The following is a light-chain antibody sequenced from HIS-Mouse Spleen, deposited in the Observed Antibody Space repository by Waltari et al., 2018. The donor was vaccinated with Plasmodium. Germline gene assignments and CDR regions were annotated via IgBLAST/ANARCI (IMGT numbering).Light chain of an antibody. Sequence: SYELTPPPSVSLSPGQTARIPCSGDALPKKYAYWYQQKSGQAPVLVIYEDSKRPSGIPERFSGSSSGTMATLTISGAQVEDEADYYCYSTDSSGNHRVFGGGTKLTVL. J-gene: IGLJ3*02. CDR2: EDS. V-gene: IGLV3-10*01. CDR1: ALPKKY. CDR3: YSTDSSGNHRV.